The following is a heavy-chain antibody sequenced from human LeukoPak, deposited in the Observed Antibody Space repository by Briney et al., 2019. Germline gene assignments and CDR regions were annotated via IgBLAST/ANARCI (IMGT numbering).Heavy chain of an antibody. CDR1: GYTFTGYY. Sequence: ASVKVSCKASGYTFTGYYIHWVRQAPGQGLERMGWINPNSGGTNYAQNSQGRVTMTRDTSTSTAYMELSRLRSDDTAVYYCARRLGAGTTLGYWGQGTLVTVSS. D-gene: IGHD1-1*01. V-gene: IGHV1-2*02. CDR2: INPNSGGT. CDR3: ARRLGAGTTLGY. J-gene: IGHJ4*02.